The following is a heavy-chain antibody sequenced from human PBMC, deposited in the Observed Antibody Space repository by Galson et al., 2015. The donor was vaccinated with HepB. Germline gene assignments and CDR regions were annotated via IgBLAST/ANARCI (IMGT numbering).Heavy chain of an antibody. CDR2: INHSGST. CDR3: ASTPSIYYYDSSGYYYAG. D-gene: IGHD3-22*01. J-gene: IGHJ4*02. V-gene: IGHV4-34*01. Sequence: LSLTCAVYGGSFSGYYWSWIRQPPGKGLEWIGEINHSGSTNYNPSLKSRVTISVDTSKDQFSLKLSSVTAADTAVYYCASTPSIYYYDSSGYYYAGWGQGTLVTVSS. CDR1: GGSFSGYY.